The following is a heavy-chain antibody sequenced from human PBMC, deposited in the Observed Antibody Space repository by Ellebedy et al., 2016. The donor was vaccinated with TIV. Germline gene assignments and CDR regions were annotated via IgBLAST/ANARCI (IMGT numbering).Heavy chain of an antibody. D-gene: IGHD2-21*01. CDR1: GFTFSSYD. CDR2: IDTAGDT. CDR3: ARVRFGDTAVDY. V-gene: IGHV3-13*01. Sequence: GGSLRLSCAASGFTFSSYDMHWVRQGTGKGLEWVSAIDTAGDTYYPGSVKGRFTISRENAKNSLYLQITSLRAEGTAVYYCARVRFGDTAVDYWGQGTLVTVSS. J-gene: IGHJ4*03.